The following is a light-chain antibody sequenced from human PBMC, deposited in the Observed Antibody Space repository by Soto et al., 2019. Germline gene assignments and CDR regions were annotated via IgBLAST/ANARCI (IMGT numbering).Light chain of an antibody. CDR3: QQRSNWPIT. Sequence: EVVLTRSPATLTVSPAERATLSCRASQSVSNTLAWYQQKPGQAPRLLIYDASNRATGIPARFSGSGSGTDFTLTISSLEPEDFAVYYCQQRSNWPITFGQGTRLEI. CDR1: QSVSNT. V-gene: IGKV3-11*01. CDR2: DAS. J-gene: IGKJ5*01.